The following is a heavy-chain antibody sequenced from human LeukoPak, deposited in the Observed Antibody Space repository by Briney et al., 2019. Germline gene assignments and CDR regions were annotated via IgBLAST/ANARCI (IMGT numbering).Heavy chain of an antibody. Sequence: SETLSLTCAVSGYSISSGYYWGWIRQPPGKGLEWIGSMYHNRGTSYNPSLKSRVTISMDTSKNQFPLRLSSVTAADTAVYYCASYYASGVSAYDYFGVDVWGKGTTVTVSS. J-gene: IGHJ6*04. CDR2: MYHNRGT. CDR3: ASYYASGVSAYDYFGVDV. V-gene: IGHV4-38-2*01. D-gene: IGHD3-10*01. CDR1: GYSISSGYY.